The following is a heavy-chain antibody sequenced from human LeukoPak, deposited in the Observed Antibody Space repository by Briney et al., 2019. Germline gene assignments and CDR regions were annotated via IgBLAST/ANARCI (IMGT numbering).Heavy chain of an antibody. CDR2: MNPNSGNT. Sequence: GASVKVSCKASGYTFTSYDINWVRQATGQGLEWMGWMNPNSGNTGYAQKFQGRVTMTRNTSISTAYMELRSLRSDDTAVYYCARARRGYYDSSGHFDYWGQGTLVTVSS. CDR3: ARARRGYYDSSGHFDY. J-gene: IGHJ4*02. D-gene: IGHD3-22*01. V-gene: IGHV1-8*01. CDR1: GYTFTSYD.